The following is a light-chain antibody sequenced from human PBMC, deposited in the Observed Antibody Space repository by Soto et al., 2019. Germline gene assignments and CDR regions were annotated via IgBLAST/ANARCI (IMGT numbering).Light chain of an antibody. CDR2: AAS. Sequence: DIQVNPSXSSLSASVGDGVNITCRERQTINNYLNWXQQQXGXSPXXXXYAASSLQSGGPSRFSGSGSGTDFTRTISSLQPEDFATYYGQQANSFPITFGQGTRLEIK. CDR1: QTINNY. V-gene: IGKV1-12*01. J-gene: IGKJ5*01. CDR3: QQANSFPIT.